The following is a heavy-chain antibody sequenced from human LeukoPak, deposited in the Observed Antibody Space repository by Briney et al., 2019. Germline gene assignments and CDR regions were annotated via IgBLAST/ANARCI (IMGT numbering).Heavy chain of an antibody. CDR3: ARDLGYLAVAGFDY. CDR1: GYTFTSYG. V-gene: IGHV1-18*01. D-gene: IGHD6-19*01. CDR2: ISAYNGNT. Sequence: ASVKVSCKASGYTFTSYGISWVRQAPGQGLEWMRWISAYNGNTNYAQKLQGRVTMTTDTSTSTAYMELRSLRSDDTAVYYCARDLGYLAVAGFDYWGQGTLVTVSS. J-gene: IGHJ4*02.